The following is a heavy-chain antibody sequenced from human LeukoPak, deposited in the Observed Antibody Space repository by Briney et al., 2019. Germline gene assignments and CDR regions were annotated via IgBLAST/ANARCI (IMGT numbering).Heavy chain of an antibody. D-gene: IGHD3-10*01. CDR1: GFTFSSYS. Sequence: PGGSLRLSCAASGFTFSSYSMNWARQAPGKGLEWVSYISSSSSTIYYADSVKGRFTISRDNAKNSLYLQMNSLRAEDTAVYYCARVPSAYYGSGSLDWGQGTLVTVSS. CDR3: ARVPSAYYGSGSLD. J-gene: IGHJ4*02. CDR2: ISSSSSTI. V-gene: IGHV3-48*04.